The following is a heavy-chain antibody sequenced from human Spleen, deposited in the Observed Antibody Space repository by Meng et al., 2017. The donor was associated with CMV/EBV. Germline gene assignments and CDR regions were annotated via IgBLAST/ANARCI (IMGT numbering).Heavy chain of an antibody. V-gene: IGHV3-21*01. CDR3: ARGGHSSSWYLGY. J-gene: IGHJ4*02. D-gene: IGHD6-13*01. Sequence: GESLKISCAASGFTFGPYSMNWVRQAPGKGLEWVSSIGSSGNYVYYADSVKGRFTISRDNIKNSLYLQMNSLRAADTAVYYCARGGHSSSWYLGYWGQGTLVTVFS. CDR1: GFTFGPYS. CDR2: IGSSGNYV.